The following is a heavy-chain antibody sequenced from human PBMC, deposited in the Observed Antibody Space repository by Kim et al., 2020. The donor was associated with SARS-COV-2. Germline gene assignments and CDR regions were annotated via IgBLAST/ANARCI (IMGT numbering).Heavy chain of an antibody. CDR1: GYTFTSYG. V-gene: IGHV1-18*01. CDR2: ISAYNGNT. CDR3: ARDGVDIVAAGAFDI. J-gene: IGHJ3*02. Sequence: ASVKVSCKASGYTFTSYGISWVRQAPGQGLEWMGWISAYNGNTNYAQKLQGRVTMTTDTSTSTAYMELRSLRSDDTAVYYCARDGVDIVAAGAFDIWGQGTMVTVSS. D-gene: IGHD5-12*01.